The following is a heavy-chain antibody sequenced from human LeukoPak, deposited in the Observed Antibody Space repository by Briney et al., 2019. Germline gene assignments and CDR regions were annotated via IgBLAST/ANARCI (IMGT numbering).Heavy chain of an antibody. CDR3: ANPPTVTKTRFDS. CDR2: ISATGDST. V-gene: IGHV3-23*01. Sequence: PGGSLRLYCAASGFTFGNYDMSWVRQAPGKGLEWVSAISATGDSTYYADSVTGRFSISRDNSKNTLYLQMHSLRVEDTAVYYCANPPTVTKTRFDSWGQGTLVTVSS. D-gene: IGHD4-17*01. J-gene: IGHJ5*01. CDR1: GFTFGNYD.